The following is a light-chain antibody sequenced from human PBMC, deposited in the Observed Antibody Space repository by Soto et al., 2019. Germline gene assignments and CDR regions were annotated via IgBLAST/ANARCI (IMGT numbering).Light chain of an antibody. CDR3: QAWDSSTYVV. V-gene: IGLV3-1*01. CDR1: KLGDKY. CDR2: QDS. J-gene: IGLJ2*01. Sequence: SYELTQPPSVSVSPGQTASITCSGDKLGDKYACWYQQKPGQSPVLVICQDSKRPSGIPERFSGSNSGNTATLTISGTQAMDEADYYCQAWDSSTYVVFGGATKLTLL.